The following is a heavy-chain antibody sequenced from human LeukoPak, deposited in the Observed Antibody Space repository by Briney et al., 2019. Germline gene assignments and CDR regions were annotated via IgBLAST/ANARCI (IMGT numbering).Heavy chain of an antibody. Sequence: GGSLRLSCAASGFTFNSYAIHWVRQAPGKGLEWVAVISYDGSNKYYADSVKGRFTISRDNSKNTLYLQLNSLRPEDTAVYYCARDQLAYSGYDTLFDYWGQGTLVIVSS. CDR1: GFTFNSYA. V-gene: IGHV3-30*04. CDR3: ARDQLAYSGYDTLFDY. J-gene: IGHJ4*02. D-gene: IGHD5-12*01. CDR2: ISYDGSNK.